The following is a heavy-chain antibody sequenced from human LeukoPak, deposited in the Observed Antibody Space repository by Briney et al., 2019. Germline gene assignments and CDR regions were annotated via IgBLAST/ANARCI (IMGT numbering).Heavy chain of an antibody. Sequence: PSETLSLTCAVSGGSISSSNWWSWVRQPPGKGLEWIGEIYHSGSTNYNPSLKSRVTISVDTSKNQFSLKLSSVTAADTAVYYCARVLPHSSGYYPDYWGQGTLVTVSS. J-gene: IGHJ4*02. CDR1: GGSISSSNW. CDR2: IYHSGST. V-gene: IGHV4-4*02. CDR3: ARVLPHSSGYYPDY. D-gene: IGHD3-22*01.